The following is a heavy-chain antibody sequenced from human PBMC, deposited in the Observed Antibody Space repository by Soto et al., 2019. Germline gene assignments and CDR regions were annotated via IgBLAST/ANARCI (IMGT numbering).Heavy chain of an antibody. CDR1: GGSISNYY. CDR2: IYSSGST. D-gene: IGHD5-18*01. V-gene: IGHV4-59*01. Sequence: LSLTCTVSGGSISNYYWNWIRQSPGKGLEWIGYIYSSGSTHYNPSLQNRVTISIDTSKNQVSLKVNSVTAADTAVYYCARDHPHSYGVYYFDYWGQGTPVTVSS. J-gene: IGHJ4*02. CDR3: ARDHPHSYGVYYFDY.